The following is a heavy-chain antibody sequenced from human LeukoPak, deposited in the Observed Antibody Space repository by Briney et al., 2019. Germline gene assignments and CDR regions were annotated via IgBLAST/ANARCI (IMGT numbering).Heavy chain of an antibody. D-gene: IGHD1-1*01. Sequence: PGRSLRLSCAASGFTFSSCGMHWVRQAPGKGLEWVAVISYDGSNKYYADSVKGRFTISRDNSKNTLYLQMNSLRAEDTAVYYCARAPWYLERRYYYYGMDVWGQGTTVTVSS. CDR2: ISYDGSNK. J-gene: IGHJ6*02. CDR1: GFTFSSCG. V-gene: IGHV3-30*03. CDR3: ARAPWYLERRYYYYGMDV.